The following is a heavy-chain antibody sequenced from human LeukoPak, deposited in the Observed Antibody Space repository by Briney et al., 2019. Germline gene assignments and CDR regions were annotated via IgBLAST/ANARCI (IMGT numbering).Heavy chain of an antibody. Sequence: GRSLRLSCAASGFTFSNYGMHWVRQAPGKGLEWVAVISYDGSNEYYAEFVKGRFTISRDNSKNTLYLQMYSLRAEDTAGYVCAKDQGIAVAGTDDAFDIWGQGTRVTVSS. J-gene: IGHJ3*02. CDR1: GFTFSNYG. CDR2: ISYDGSNE. V-gene: IGHV3-30*18. CDR3: AKDQGIAVAGTDDAFDI. D-gene: IGHD6-19*01.